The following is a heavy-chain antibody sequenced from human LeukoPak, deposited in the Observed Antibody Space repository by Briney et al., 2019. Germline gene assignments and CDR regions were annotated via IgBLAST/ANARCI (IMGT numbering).Heavy chain of an antibody. CDR3: ARDPSGSYYFDY. J-gene: IGHJ4*02. D-gene: IGHD1-26*01. CDR2: ISGSGGST. Sequence: GGAPRLSCAASGFTFSSYAISWGRPAPGEGLGWVSAISGSGGSTYYADSVKGRFTISRDNSKNTLYLQMNSLRAEDTAVYYCARDPSGSYYFDYWGQGTLVTVSS. V-gene: IGHV3-23*01. CDR1: GFTFSSYA.